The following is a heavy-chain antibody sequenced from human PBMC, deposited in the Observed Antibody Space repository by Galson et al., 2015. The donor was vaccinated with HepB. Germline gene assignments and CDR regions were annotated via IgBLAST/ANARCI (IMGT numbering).Heavy chain of an antibody. V-gene: IGHV3-74*01. CDR1: GFTFSTYW. Sequence: SLRLSCAASGFTFSTYWMHWVRQVPGKGLVWVSRIHNDGISTAYADSVKGRFIVSRDNAKNTLYLQMNSLRVDDTAIYYCAREMAVGGEREDFDYWGQGTLVTVSS. CDR3: AREMAVGGEREDFDY. CDR2: IHNDGIST. J-gene: IGHJ4*02. D-gene: IGHD6-19*01.